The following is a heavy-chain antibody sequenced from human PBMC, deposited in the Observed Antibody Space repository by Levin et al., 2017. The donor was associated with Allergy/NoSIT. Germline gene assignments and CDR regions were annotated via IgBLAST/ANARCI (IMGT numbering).Heavy chain of an antibody. J-gene: IGHJ4*02. CDR3: AKSSDYYDSSGQFDC. CDR1: GFTFRNYA. V-gene: IGHV3-30*18. Sequence: GGSLRLSCAASGFTFRNYAMHWVRQAPGKGLEWVALISYDGSTKYYSDSVKGRFTISRENSKNTLYVQMNSLRAEDTAMYYCAKSSDYYDSSGQFDCWGQGTLVTVSS. CDR2: ISYDGSTK. D-gene: IGHD3-22*01.